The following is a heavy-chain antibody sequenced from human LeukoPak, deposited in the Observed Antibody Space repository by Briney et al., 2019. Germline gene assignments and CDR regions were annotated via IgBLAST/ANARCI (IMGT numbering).Heavy chain of an antibody. CDR1: GYTFTNYY. CDR2: INPSGGST. V-gene: IGHV1-46*01. CDR3: ARAVAAGRTWFDP. D-gene: IGHD6-13*01. Sequence: ASVKVSCKASGYTFTNYYMRWVRQAPGQGLEWMGIINPSGGSTSYAQKFQGRVTMTRDTSTSTVYMELTSLRSEDTAVYYCARAVAAGRTWFDPWVQGTRVTVSS. J-gene: IGHJ5*02.